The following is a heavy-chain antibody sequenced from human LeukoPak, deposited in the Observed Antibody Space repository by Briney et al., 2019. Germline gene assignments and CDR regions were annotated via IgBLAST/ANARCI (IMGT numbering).Heavy chain of an antibody. CDR3: ARGPLYSSEGEGFDP. D-gene: IGHD6-19*01. CDR1: GGSLSGYY. J-gene: IGHJ5*02. V-gene: IGHV4-34*01. Sequence: SETLSLTCAVYGGSLSGYYWNWIRQPPGKGLEWIGEINHSGSTNYNVSPKSRVTISIDTSKNQFSLKLTSVTAADTAVYYCARGPLYSSEGEGFDPWGQGTLVTVS. CDR2: INHSGST.